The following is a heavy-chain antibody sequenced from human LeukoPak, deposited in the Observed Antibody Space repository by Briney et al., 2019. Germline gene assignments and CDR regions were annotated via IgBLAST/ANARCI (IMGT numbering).Heavy chain of an antibody. D-gene: IGHD6-13*01. CDR1: GVSINSYY. CDR2: IHYSGST. V-gene: IGHV4-59*01. CDR3: AKRVHSSSWSSYFDC. J-gene: IGHJ4*02. Sequence: PSETLSLTCTVSGVSINSYYWSWIRQPPGRGLEWIGSIHYSGSTSSNPSLRSRVTISVDKSKNQFSLKLSSVTAADTAVYYCAKRVHSSSWSSYFDCWGQETLVTVSS.